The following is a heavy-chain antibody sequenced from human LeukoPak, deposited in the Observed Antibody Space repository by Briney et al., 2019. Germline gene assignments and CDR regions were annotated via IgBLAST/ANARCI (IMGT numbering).Heavy chain of an antibody. Sequence: GGSMRLYCAASGFTFSSYSMNWVRQAPGKGLEWVSSISSTSSYIYYADSVKGRFTISRDNAKNSLFLQMNSLRAEDTAVYYYARELMGLTMIVVVNPIDYWGQGTLVTVSS. D-gene: IGHD3-22*01. J-gene: IGHJ4*02. CDR3: ARELMGLTMIVVVNPIDY. CDR2: ISSTSSYI. V-gene: IGHV3-21*01. CDR1: GFTFSSYS.